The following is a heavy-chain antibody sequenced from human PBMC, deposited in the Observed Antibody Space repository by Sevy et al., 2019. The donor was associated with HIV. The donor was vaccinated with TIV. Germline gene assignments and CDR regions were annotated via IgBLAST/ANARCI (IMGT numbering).Heavy chain of an antibody. D-gene: IGHD6-19*01. CDR3: AAGYTTGWYPGEFDY. J-gene: IGHJ4*02. CDR1: GFTLSSYG. CDR2: IWYDGSNK. V-gene: IGHV3-33*08. Sequence: GGSLRLSCAASGFTLSSYGMHWVRQAPGKGLEWVTVIWYDGSNKYYADSVKGRFTISRDNSKNTLYLQMNSLRAEDTAVYYCAAGYTTGWYPGEFDYWGQGTLVTVSS.